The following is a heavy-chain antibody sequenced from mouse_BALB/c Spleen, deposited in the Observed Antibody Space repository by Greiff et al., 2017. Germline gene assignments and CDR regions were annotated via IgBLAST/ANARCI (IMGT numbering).Heavy chain of an antibody. J-gene: IGHJ4*01. D-gene: IGHD2-12*01. CDR3: ARALRRYAMDY. V-gene: IGHV3-2*02. CDR2: ISYSGST. Sequence: VQLKQSGPGLVKPSQSLSLTCTVTGYSITSDYAWNWIRQFPGNKLEWMGYISYSGSTSYNPSLKSRISITRDTSKNQFFLQLNSVTTEDTATYYCARALRRYAMDYWGQGTSVTVSS. CDR1: GYSITSDYA.